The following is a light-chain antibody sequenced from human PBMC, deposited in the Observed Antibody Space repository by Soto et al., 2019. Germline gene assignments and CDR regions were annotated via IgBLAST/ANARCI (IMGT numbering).Light chain of an antibody. V-gene: IGLV4-69*01. CDR1: SGHSSYA. CDR2: LNTDGSH. CDR3: CSYTSSTTPL. Sequence: QLVLTQSPSASASLGASVKLTCTLSSGHSSYAIAWHQQQPEKGPRYLMKLNTDGSHSKGDGIPDRFSGSSSGAERGLTISSLQSEDEADYYCCSYTSSTTPLFGGGTKLTVL. J-gene: IGLJ2*01.